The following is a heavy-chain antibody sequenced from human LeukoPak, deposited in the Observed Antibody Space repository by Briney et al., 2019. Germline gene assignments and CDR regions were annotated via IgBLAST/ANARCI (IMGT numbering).Heavy chain of an antibody. CDR2: ISYDGSNK. CDR3: ARDSLRSNFDY. CDR1: GFTFSSYA. J-gene: IGHJ4*02. V-gene: IGHV3-30-3*01. Sequence: QPGRSLRLSCAASGFTFSSYAMHWVRQAPGKGLEWVAVISYDGSNKYYADSVKGRFTISRDNSKNTLYLQMNSLRAEDTAVYYCARDSLRSNFDYWGQGTLVTVSS. D-gene: IGHD4-17*01.